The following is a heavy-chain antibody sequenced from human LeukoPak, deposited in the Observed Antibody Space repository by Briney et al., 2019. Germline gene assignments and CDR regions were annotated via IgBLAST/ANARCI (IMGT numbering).Heavy chain of an antibody. Sequence: SETLSLTCAVYGGSFSGYYWSWIRRPPGKGLEWIGEISHSGSTNYNPSLKSRVTISVDTSKNQFSLKLSSVTAADTAVYYCARVRHRRDGYNSDYWGQGTLVTVSS. CDR3: ARVRHRRDGYNSDY. CDR1: GGSFSGYY. D-gene: IGHD5-24*01. V-gene: IGHV4-34*01. CDR2: ISHSGST. J-gene: IGHJ4*02.